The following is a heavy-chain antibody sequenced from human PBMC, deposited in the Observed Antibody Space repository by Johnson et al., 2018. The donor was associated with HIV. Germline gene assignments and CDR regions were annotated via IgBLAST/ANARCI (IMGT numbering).Heavy chain of an antibody. Sequence: VQLVESGGGLVQPGGSLRLSCAASGFTFSSYDMHRVRQATGKGLEWVSAIGTAGDTYYPGSVKGGFTISRENAKNSLYLQMNNLRAGDTAVYYCATGNYYGSGSYAGYSAPFDIWGQGTMVTVSS. V-gene: IGHV3-13*01. J-gene: IGHJ3*02. D-gene: IGHD3-10*01. CDR1: GFTFSSYD. CDR2: IGTAGDT. CDR3: ATGNYYGSGSYAGYSAPFDI.